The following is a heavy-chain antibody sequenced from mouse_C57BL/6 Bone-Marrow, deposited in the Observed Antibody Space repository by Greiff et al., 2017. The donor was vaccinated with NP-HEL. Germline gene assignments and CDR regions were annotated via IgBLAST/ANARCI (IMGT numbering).Heavy chain of an antibody. CDR2: IYPGDGDT. D-gene: IGHD1-1*01. CDR3: ATPLYYGSSYWFAY. CDR1: GYAFSSSW. V-gene: IGHV1-82*01. J-gene: IGHJ3*01. Sequence: VQLQQSGPELVKPGASVKISCKASGYAFSSSWMNWVQQRPGKGLEWIGRIYPGDGDTNYNGKFKGTATLTADKSSSTAYMQLSSLTSEDSAVYFCATPLYYGSSYWFAYWGQGTLVTVSA.